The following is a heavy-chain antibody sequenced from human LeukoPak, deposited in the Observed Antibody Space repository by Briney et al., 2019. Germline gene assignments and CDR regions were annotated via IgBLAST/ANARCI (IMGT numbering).Heavy chain of an antibody. Sequence: PGGSLRLSCAASGFTFSNYNMNWVRQAPGKGLEWVSHISSRTSIIYYADSVKGRFTISRDNAKNSLYLQMNSLRAGDMALYYCAKPKVPYSYGWFFDYWGQGTLVTVSS. D-gene: IGHD5-18*01. V-gene: IGHV3-48*04. CDR3: AKPKVPYSYGWFFDY. CDR1: GFTFSNYN. CDR2: ISSRTSII. J-gene: IGHJ4*02.